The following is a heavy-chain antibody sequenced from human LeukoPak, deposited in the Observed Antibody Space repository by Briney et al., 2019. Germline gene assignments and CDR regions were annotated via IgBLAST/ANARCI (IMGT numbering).Heavy chain of an antibody. CDR2: FDPEDGET. J-gene: IGHJ4*02. CDR1: GYTLTELS. Sequence: GASVKVSCKVSGYTLTELSMHWVRQAPGKGLEWMGGFDPEDGETIYAQKFQGRLTMTSDTSTSTVYMELSSLTSEDTAVYYCARLYGDYDGFDYWGQGAPVTVSS. V-gene: IGHV1-24*01. D-gene: IGHD4-17*01. CDR3: ARLYGDYDGFDY.